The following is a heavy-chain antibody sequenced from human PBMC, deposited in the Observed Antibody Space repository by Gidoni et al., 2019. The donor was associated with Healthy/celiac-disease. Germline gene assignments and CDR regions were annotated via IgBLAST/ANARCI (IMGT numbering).Heavy chain of an antibody. CDR1: GYTFTGYS. Sequence: QVQLVQSGAEVKKPGASVKVSCKASGYTFTGYSMHWVRQAPGQGLEWMGWINPNSGGTNYAQKFQGWVTMTRDTSISTAYMELSRLRSDDTAVYYCARGKDYDFWSGYSPAAYYYYGMDVWGQGTTVTVSS. CDR3: ARGKDYDFWSGYSPAAYYYYGMDV. V-gene: IGHV1-2*04. CDR2: INPNSGGT. J-gene: IGHJ6*02. D-gene: IGHD3-3*01.